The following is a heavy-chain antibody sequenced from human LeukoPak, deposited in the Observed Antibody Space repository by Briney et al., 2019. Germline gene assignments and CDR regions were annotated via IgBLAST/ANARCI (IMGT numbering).Heavy chain of an antibody. V-gene: IGHV1-2*02. CDR3: AISPVWDSSLLGPHSPNWFDP. CDR2: INPNSGGT. J-gene: IGHJ5*02. Sequence: GASVKVSCKSSGYTFTGYYMHWVRQAPGQGLAWMGWINPNSGGTNYAQKFQGRVTMTRDTSISTAYMELSRLRSDDTAVYYWAISPVWDSSLLGPHSPNWFDPWGQGTLVTVSS. CDR1: GYTFTGYY. D-gene: IGHD6-6*01.